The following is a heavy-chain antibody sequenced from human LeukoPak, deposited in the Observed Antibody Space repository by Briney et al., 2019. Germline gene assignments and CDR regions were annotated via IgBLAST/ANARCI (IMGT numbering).Heavy chain of an antibody. Sequence: GASVKVSCKASGYRFISYAMNWVRQAPGQGLEWMGIINPSGGSTSYAQKFQGRVTMTRDTSTSTVYMELSSLRSDDTAVYYCARDTTPAAYYFDYWGQGTLVTVSS. D-gene: IGHD1-1*01. CDR1: GYRFISYA. V-gene: IGHV1-46*01. J-gene: IGHJ4*02. CDR3: ARDTTPAAYYFDY. CDR2: INPSGGST.